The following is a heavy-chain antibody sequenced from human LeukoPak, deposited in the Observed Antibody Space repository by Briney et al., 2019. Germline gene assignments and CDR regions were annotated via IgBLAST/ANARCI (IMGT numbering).Heavy chain of an antibody. Sequence: GGSLRLSCAASGFTFSDYAMDWVRQAPGKGPEWVSHIDIISYALYYADSVKGRFSISRDNAKNSLSLQMDSLTAEDTAVYYCAREGLLHAYDIWGQGTLVTVSS. CDR3: AREGLLHAYDI. D-gene: IGHD2-21*01. J-gene: IGHJ3*02. CDR1: GFTFSDYA. CDR2: IDIISYAL. V-gene: IGHV3-48*04.